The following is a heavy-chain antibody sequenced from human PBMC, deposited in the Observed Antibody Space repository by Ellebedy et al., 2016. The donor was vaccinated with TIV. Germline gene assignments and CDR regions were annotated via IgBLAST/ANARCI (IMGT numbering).Heavy chain of an antibody. CDR1: GYTFPNNA. CDR3: ARSGDTSMAFTPSLDY. CDR2: INVGNGNT. Sequence: AASVKVSCKASGYTFPNNAIHLVRQAPGQRLEYMGWINVGNGNTKYSQKFQGRVTITRDTSARTAYMELSSLRSEDTAVYYCARSGDTSMAFTPSLDYWGQGTLVTVSS. J-gene: IGHJ4*02. D-gene: IGHD5-18*01. V-gene: IGHV1-3*01.